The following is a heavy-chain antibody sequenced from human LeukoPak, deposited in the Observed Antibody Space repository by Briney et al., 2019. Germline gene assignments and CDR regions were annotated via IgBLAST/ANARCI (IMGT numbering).Heavy chain of an antibody. CDR1: GGSFSGYY. CDR2: INHSGST. J-gene: IGHJ6*03. V-gene: IGHV4-34*01. D-gene: IGHD3-22*01. Sequence: PSETLSLTCAVYGGSFSGYYWSRIRQPPGKGLEWIGEINHSGSTNYNPSLKSRVTISVDTSKNQFSLKLSSVTAADTAVYYCARGCDSSGYYYYYYYMDVWGKGTTVTISS. CDR3: ARGCDSSGYYYYYYYMDV.